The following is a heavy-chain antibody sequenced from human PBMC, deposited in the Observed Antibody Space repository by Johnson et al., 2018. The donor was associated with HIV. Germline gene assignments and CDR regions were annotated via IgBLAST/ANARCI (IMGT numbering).Heavy chain of an antibody. Sequence: VQLVESGGGVVQPGRSLRLSCEGFGFIFDDYGLNWVRQAPGKGLEWVSGINWNGGITGYADSVKGRFTISRDNAKNSLYLQMNSLRAEDRALYYCVRERRHFYDSSGYPDYDAFDIWGQGTMVTVSP. CDR2: INWNGGIT. D-gene: IGHD3-22*01. V-gene: IGHV3-20*04. J-gene: IGHJ3*02. CDR3: VRERRHFYDSSGYPDYDAFDI. CDR1: GFIFDDYG.